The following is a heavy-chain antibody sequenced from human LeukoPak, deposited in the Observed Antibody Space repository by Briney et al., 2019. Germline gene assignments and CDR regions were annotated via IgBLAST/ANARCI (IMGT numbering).Heavy chain of an antibody. J-gene: IGHJ4*02. CDR2: ISTSGDST. Sequence: GGSLRLSCAASGFTFYTYAMSWVRQAPGKGLEWVSGISTSGDSTYYADSVKGRFTISRDNSKNTLYLEMNSLRAEDTAVYYCAKERIQLWSRYFDYRGQGTLVTVSS. CDR3: AKERIQLWSRYFDY. CDR1: GFTFYTYA. V-gene: IGHV3-23*01. D-gene: IGHD5-18*01.